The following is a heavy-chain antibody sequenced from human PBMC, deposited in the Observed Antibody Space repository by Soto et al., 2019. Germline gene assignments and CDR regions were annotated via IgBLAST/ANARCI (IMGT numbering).Heavy chain of an antibody. CDR2: ISSSSSYT. V-gene: IGHV3-11*05. Sequence: QVQLVESGGGLVKPGGSLRLSCAASGFTFSDYYMSWIRQAPGKGLEWVSYISSSSSYTNYADSVKGRFTISRDNAKNSLYLQMNSLRVEDTAVYYCASCGSRWFGANWFEPWGQGTLVTVSS. CDR1: GFTFSDYY. D-gene: IGHD3-10*01. CDR3: ASCGSRWFGANWFEP. J-gene: IGHJ5*02.